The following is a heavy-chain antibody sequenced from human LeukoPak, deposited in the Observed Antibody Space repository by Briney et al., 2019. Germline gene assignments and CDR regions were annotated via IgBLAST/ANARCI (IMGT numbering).Heavy chain of an antibody. CDR3: AKPGWFGELSHFDY. V-gene: IGHV3-23*01. CDR1: GFTFSSYA. CDR2: ISGSGGST. J-gene: IGHJ4*02. D-gene: IGHD3-10*01. Sequence: GGSLRLSCAASGFTFSSYAMSWVRQAPGKGLEWVSAISGSGGSTYYADSVKGRFTISGDNSKNTLYLQMNSLRAEDTAVYYCAKPGWFGELSHFDYWGQGTLVTVSS.